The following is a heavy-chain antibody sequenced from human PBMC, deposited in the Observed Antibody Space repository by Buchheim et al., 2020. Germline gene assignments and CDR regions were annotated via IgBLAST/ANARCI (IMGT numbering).Heavy chain of an antibody. CDR1: GFTFSSYS. J-gene: IGHJ4*02. Sequence: EVQLVESGGGLVQPGGSLRLSCAASGFTFSSYSMNWVRQAPGRGLEWVSYISSSSSTIYYADSVKGRFTISRDNSKTLLYLQMNSLRAEDTAVYYCARERGYSYGSLDYWGQGTL. CDR2: ISSSSSTI. D-gene: IGHD5-18*01. V-gene: IGHV3-48*01. CDR3: ARERGYSYGSLDY.